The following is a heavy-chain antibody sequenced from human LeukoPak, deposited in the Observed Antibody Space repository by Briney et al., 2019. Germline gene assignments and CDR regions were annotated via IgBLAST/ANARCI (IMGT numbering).Heavy chain of an antibody. CDR1: GFTFSSYA. Sequence: GGSLRLSCAASGFTFSSYAMHWVRQAPGKGLEWVAVISYDGSNKYYADSVKGRFTISRDNSKNTLYLQMNSLRAEDTAVYYCARDLHYYDSPGWFDPWGQGTLVTVSS. J-gene: IGHJ5*02. D-gene: IGHD3-22*01. CDR2: ISYDGSNK. V-gene: IGHV3-30-3*01. CDR3: ARDLHYYDSPGWFDP.